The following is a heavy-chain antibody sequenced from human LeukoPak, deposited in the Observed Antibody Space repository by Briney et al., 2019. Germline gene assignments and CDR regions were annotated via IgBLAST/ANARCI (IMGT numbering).Heavy chain of an antibody. CDR2: ISSSSSYI. CDR3: AKDSDLHCSGGSCPSFDC. J-gene: IGHJ4*02. D-gene: IGHD2-15*01. V-gene: IGHV3-21*01. Sequence: GGSLRLSCAASGFTFSSYSMNWVRQAPGKGLEWVSSISSSSSYIYYTDSVKDRFTISRDNAKKSLYLQMNSLRAEDTAVYYCAKDSDLHCSGGSCPSFDCWGQGTLVTVSS. CDR1: GFTFSSYS.